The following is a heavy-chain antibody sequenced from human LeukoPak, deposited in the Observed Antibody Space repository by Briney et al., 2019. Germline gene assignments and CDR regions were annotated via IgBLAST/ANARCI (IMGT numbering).Heavy chain of an antibody. CDR2: INHSGST. V-gene: IGHV4-34*01. CDR1: GGSFSDSF. D-gene: IGHD3-9*01. Sequence: SETLSLTCTVSGGSFSDSFWTWIRQPPGKGLEWIGEINHSGSTNYNPSLKSRVTISGDTSKNQFSLKLSSVTAADTAVYYCARSHPILRYFDWLLPFDYWGQGTLVTVSS. J-gene: IGHJ4*02. CDR3: ARSHPILRYFDWLLPFDY.